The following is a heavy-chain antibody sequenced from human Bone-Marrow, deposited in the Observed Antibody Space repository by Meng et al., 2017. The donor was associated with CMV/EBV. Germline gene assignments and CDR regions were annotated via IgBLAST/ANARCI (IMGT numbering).Heavy chain of an antibody. J-gene: IGHJ3*02. CDR1: GYTFTGYY. D-gene: IGHD3-10*01. Sequence: ASVKVSCKASGYTFTGYYMHWVRQAPGQGLEWMGWINPNSGGTNYAQKFQGRVTITRDMSTSTAYMELSSLRSEDTAVYYCARLVRDGSYDSFDIWGQGTKVTVSS. CDR3: ARLVRDGSYDSFDI. CDR2: INPNSGGT. V-gene: IGHV1-2*02.